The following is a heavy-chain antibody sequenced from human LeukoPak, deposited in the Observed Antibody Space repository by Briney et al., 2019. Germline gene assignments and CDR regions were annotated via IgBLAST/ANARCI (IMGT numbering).Heavy chain of an antibody. CDR1: GFTFGSSA. CDR3: TKGSLGSWYYFDY. V-gene: IGHV3-23*01. CDR2: FSRSGPDT. D-gene: IGHD6-13*01. Sequence: PGGSLRLPCAASGFTFGSSAMSWVRQAPGKGPEWVSTFSRSGPDTYYADSVKGRFTIFRDNSKNTLYLQMNSLRAEDTAVYYCTKGSLGSWYYFDYWGQGTLVTVS. J-gene: IGHJ4*02.